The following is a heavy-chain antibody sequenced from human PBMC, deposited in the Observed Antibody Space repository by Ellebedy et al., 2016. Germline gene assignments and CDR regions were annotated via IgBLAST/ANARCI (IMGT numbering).Heavy chain of an antibody. CDR2: ISGSGGST. D-gene: IGHD3-22*01. V-gene: IGHV3-23*01. CDR3: AAPIIVVVISTIHEGQFDY. J-gene: IGHJ4*02. CDR1: GFTFNNYA. Sequence: GESLKISXAASGFTFNNYAMSWVRQAPGKGLEWVSAISGSGGSTYYADSVKGRFTISRDNSKNTLYLQMNSLRAEDTAVYYCAAPIIVVVISTIHEGQFDYWGQGTLVTVSS.